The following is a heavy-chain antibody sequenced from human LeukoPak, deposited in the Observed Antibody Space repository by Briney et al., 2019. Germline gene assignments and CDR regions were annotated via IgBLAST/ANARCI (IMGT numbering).Heavy chain of an antibody. CDR1: GFTFRTYN. CDR3: ARDPEGYCYGSGKPYYYGMDV. D-gene: IGHD3-10*01. Sequence: GGSLRLSCAASGFTFRTYNMNWARQAPGKGLEWVSSISGSSAYIYYADSVKGRFTISRDNAKNSLYLQMNSLRAEDTAIYYCARDPEGYCYGSGKPYYYGMDVWGQGTTVSVSS. J-gene: IGHJ6*02. CDR2: ISGSSAYI. V-gene: IGHV3-21*01.